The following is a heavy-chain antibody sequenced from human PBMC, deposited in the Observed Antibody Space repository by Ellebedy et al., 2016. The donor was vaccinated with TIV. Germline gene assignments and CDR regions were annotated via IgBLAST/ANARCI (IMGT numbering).Heavy chain of an antibody. CDR2: IIPIFGTA. J-gene: IGHJ5*02. V-gene: IGHV1-69*13. D-gene: IGHD4-17*01. Sequence: AASVKVSCKASGGTFRSYAISWVRQAPGQGLEWMGGIIPIFGTANYAQKFQGRVTITADESTSTAYMERSSLRSEDTAVYYCARDHGRDGDYSNWFDPWGQGTLVTVSS. CDR3: ARDHGRDGDYSNWFDP. CDR1: GGTFRSYA.